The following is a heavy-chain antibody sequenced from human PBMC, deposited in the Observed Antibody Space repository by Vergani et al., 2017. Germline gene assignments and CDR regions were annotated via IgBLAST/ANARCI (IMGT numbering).Heavy chain of an antibody. CDR2: ISSSSSYT. Sequence: QVQLVESGGGLVKPGGSLRLSCAASGFTFSDYYMSWIRQAPGKGLEWVSYISSSSSYTNYADSVKGRFTISRDNAKNSLYLQMNSLRAEDTAVYYCARDGSGTYYDFWSGYYPTYYGMDVWGQGTTVTVSS. J-gene: IGHJ6*02. CDR1: GFTFSDYY. V-gene: IGHV3-11*06. D-gene: IGHD3-3*01. CDR3: ARDGSGTYYDFWSGYYPTYYGMDV.